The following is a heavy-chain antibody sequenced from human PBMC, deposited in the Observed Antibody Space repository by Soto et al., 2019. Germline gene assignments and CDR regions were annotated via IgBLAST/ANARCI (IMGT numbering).Heavy chain of an antibody. D-gene: IGHD6-6*01. CDR3: VRDFGSSSEGGMDV. CDR1: GFTVSSNY. CDR2: IYSGGIT. V-gene: IGHV3-53*01. J-gene: IGHJ6*02. Sequence: VGSLRLSCAASGFTVSSNYISWVRQAPGKGLEWVSVIYSGGITFYADSVKGRFTISRDNSKNTLYLQMNNLRGEDTAVYYCVRDFGSSSEGGMDVWGQGTTVTVS.